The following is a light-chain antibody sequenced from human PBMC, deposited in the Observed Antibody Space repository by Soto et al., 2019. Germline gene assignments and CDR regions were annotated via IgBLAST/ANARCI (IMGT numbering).Light chain of an antibody. J-gene: IGKJ5*01. CDR2: GAS. V-gene: IGKV3-15*01. CDR1: QSVSSN. Sequence: EIMMTQSPATLSVSPGARATLSCRASQSVSSNFAWFQQKPGQAPRLLIYGASTRATGIPARFSGSGSGTEFTLTISSLQSEDFAVYYCQQYSKWPITFGQGTRLEIK. CDR3: QQYSKWPIT.